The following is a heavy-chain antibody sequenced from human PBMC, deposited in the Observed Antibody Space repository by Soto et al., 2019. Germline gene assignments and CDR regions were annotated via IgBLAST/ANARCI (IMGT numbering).Heavy chain of an antibody. Sequence: EVQLVESGGGLVQPGGSLRLSCAASGFTFSSYEMNWVRQAPGKGLEWVSYISSGGSTIYYADSVRGRFTISRDNAKNSLYLQMNSLRAEDTAVYYCARDDSCYPSYFHYWGQGTLVTVSS. V-gene: IGHV3-48*03. CDR1: GFTFSSYE. CDR2: ISSGGSTI. D-gene: IGHD2-2*01. J-gene: IGHJ4*02. CDR3: ARDDSCYPSYFHY.